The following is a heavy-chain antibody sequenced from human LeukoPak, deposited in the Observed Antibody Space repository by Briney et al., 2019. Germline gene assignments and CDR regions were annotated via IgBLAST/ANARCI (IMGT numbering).Heavy chain of an antibody. CDR3: ASSIVPPAADAFDI. J-gene: IGHJ3*02. CDR2: IYPGDSDT. V-gene: IGHV5-51*01. CDR1: GYSFTNYW. Sequence: GESLKISCKGSGYSFTNYWIGWVRQMAGKGLEWMGIIYPGDSDTRYSPSFQGQVTISADKSINTAYLQWSTLKASDTAMYYCASSIVPPAADAFDIWGQGTMVTVSS. D-gene: IGHD2-2*01.